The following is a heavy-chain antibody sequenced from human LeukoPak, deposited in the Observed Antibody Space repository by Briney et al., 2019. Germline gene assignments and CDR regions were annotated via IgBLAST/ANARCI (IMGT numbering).Heavy chain of an antibody. CDR1: GYSINSGYY. J-gene: IGHJ4*02. Sequence: SETLSLTCTVSGYSINSGYYWGWIREPPGEGLEWIGTIYHSGSTYYNPSLKSRVTISVDTSNNHFSLKLNFVTAADTAVYYCARLLAYSASTDYWGQGTLVTVSS. D-gene: IGHD2-15*01. V-gene: IGHV4-38-2*02. CDR3: ARLLAYSASTDY. CDR2: IYHSGST.